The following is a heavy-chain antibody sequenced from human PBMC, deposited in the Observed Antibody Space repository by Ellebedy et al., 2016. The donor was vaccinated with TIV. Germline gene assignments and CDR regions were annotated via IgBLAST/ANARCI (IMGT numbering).Heavy chain of an antibody. CDR1: GGSISSYY. J-gene: IGHJ5*02. D-gene: IGHD1-7*01. V-gene: IGHV4-59*08. Sequence: MPSETLSLTCTVSGGSISSYYWSWIRQPPGKGLEWIGYISYSGSTNYNPSLKSRVTISVDTSKNQFSLKLSSVTAADTAVYYCASSGITGTTIDPWGQGTLVTVSS. CDR2: ISYSGST. CDR3: ASSGITGTTIDP.